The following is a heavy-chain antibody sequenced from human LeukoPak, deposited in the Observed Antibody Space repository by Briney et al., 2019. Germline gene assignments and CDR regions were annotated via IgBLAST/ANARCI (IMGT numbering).Heavy chain of an antibody. V-gene: IGHV1-2*06. J-gene: IGHJ4*02. CDR3: ARDYCSSTSCLFDY. Sequence: ASVTVSCKASGYTFTGYRMHWVRRAPGQGLGWMGRINPNSGDTNYAQKFQGRVTMTRDTSISTAYMELSRLRSDDTAVYYCARDYCSSTSCLFDYWGQGALVTVSS. CDR2: INPNSGDT. D-gene: IGHD2-2*01. CDR1: GYTFTGYR.